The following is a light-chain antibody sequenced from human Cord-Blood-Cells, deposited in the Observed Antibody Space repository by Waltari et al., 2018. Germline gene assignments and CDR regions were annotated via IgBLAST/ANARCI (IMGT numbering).Light chain of an antibody. Sequence: EIVLTQSSATLSLSPGERATLSCRASQSVSSYLAWYQQNPGQAPRLLIYDASNSATGIPARVSGSVSGTDFTLTISSLEPEDFAVYYCQQRSNCPPWTFGQGTKVEIK. J-gene: IGKJ1*01. CDR2: DAS. V-gene: IGKV3-11*01. CDR1: QSVSSY. CDR3: QQRSNCPPWT.